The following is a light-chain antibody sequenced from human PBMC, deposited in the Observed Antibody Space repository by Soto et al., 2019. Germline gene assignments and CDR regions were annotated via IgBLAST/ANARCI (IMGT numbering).Light chain of an antibody. J-gene: IGKJ2*02. CDR1: QSVGSY. CDR2: DAS. Sequence: EIVLTQSPATLSLSPGERATLACRASQSVGSYLAWYQHKPGQAPRLLIHDASNRATGIPARFSGSGSGTDFTLTISSLDPEDSAVYYCQQRSNWPRGTFGQGTKLEIK. CDR3: QQRSNWPRGT. V-gene: IGKV3-11*01.